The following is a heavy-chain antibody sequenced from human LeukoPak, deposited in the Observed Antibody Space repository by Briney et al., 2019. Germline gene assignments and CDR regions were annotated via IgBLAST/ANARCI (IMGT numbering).Heavy chain of an antibody. CDR3: ARPGGDAFDI. CDR2: INPNSGGT. CDR1: GYTFTGYY. D-gene: IGHD6-25*01. Sequence: GASVKVSCKASGYTFTGYYMHWVRQAPGQGLEWMGWINPNSGGTNSAQKFQGRVTMTRDTSISTAYMELSSLRSDDTAVYYCARPGGDAFDIWGQGTMVTVSS. J-gene: IGHJ3*02. V-gene: IGHV1-2*02.